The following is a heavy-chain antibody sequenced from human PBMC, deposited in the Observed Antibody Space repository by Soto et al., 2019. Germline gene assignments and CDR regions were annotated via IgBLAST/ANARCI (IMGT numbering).Heavy chain of an antibody. CDR1: GFTFSSYG. V-gene: IGHV3-30*18. Sequence: PGGSLRLSCAASGFTFSSYGMHWVRQAPGKGLEWVAVISYDGSNKYYADSVKGRFTISRDNSKNTLYLQMNSLGAEDTAVYYCAKERGSSWCYYYGMDVWGQGTTVTVSS. CDR2: ISYDGSNK. CDR3: AKERGSSWCYYYGMDV. D-gene: IGHD6-13*01. J-gene: IGHJ6*02.